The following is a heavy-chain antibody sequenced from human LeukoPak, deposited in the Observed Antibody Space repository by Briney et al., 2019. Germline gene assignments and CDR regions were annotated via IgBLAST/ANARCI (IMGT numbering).Heavy chain of an antibody. CDR3: GRDLGSSWAQ. V-gene: IGHV4-34*01. CDR2: INHSGST. D-gene: IGHD6-13*01. Sequence: PSETLSLTCAVYGGSFSGYYWRWLRPPPGKGLEWFGEINHSGSTNYNPSLNSRDTITVDTSKNQFSLNLPSFPAGRTPVFFFGRDLGSSWAQWGQGSLVTVCS. CDR1: GGSFSGYY. J-gene: IGHJ4*02.